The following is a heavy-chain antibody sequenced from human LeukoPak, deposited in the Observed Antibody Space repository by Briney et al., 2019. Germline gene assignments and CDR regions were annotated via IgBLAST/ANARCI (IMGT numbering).Heavy chain of an antibody. CDR2: IYHSGST. CDR1: GGSISTYY. Sequence: ASETLSLTCTLSGGSISTYYWSWIRQPPGKGLEWIGYIYHSGSTNYNPSLKSRVTISVETSKNQVSLKLSYVTAADTAVYYCARGGGYASPIGYWGQGALVTVSS. J-gene: IGHJ4*02. CDR3: ARGGGYASPIGY. V-gene: IGHV4-59*01. D-gene: IGHD5-12*01.